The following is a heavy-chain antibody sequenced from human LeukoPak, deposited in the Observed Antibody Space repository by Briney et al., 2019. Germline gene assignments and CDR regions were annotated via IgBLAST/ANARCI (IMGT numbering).Heavy chain of an antibody. J-gene: IGHJ4*02. V-gene: IGHV1-2*02. CDR2: INPISGGT. CDR1: GGSFSNSV. CDR3: ARGVEYNTFPFGY. Sequence: ASVKVSCKAPGGSFSNSVISWVRQAPGQGLEWMGWINPISGGTNYAQKFQGRVTMTRDTSISTAYMELSRLRSDDTAVYYCARGVEYNTFPFGYWGQGTLVTVSS. D-gene: IGHD1-14*01.